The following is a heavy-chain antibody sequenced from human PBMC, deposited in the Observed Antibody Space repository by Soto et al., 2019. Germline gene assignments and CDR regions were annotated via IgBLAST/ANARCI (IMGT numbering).Heavy chain of an antibody. CDR2: IWYDGSNK. D-gene: IGHD3-9*01. Sequence: VQLVESGGGVVQPGRSLRLSCAASGFTFSSYGMHWVRQAPGKGLEWVAVIWYDGSNKYYADSVKGRFTISRDNSKNTLYLQMNSLRAEDTAVYYCARDYRYYDILTGYKALGFDPWGQGTLVTVSS. V-gene: IGHV3-33*01. CDR1: GFTFSSYG. CDR3: ARDYRYYDILTGYKALGFDP. J-gene: IGHJ5*02.